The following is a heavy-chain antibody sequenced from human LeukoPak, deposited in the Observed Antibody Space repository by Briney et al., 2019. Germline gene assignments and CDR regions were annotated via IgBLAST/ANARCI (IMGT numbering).Heavy chain of an antibody. CDR3: ARGADHGRSRDSYGSRYYGMDV. D-gene: IGHD5-18*01. V-gene: IGHV4-31*03. CDR1: GGSISSGGYS. J-gene: IGHJ6*02. Sequence: SETLSLTCTVSGGSISSGGYSWSWIRQHPGKGLEWIGYIYYSGSTYYNPSLKSRVTISVDTSKNQFSLKLSSVTAADTAVYYCARGADHGRSRDSYGSRYYGMDVWGQGTTVTVSS. CDR2: IYYSGST.